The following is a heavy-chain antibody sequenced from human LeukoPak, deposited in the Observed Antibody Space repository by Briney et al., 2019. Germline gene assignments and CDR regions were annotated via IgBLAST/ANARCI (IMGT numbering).Heavy chain of an antibody. J-gene: IGHJ4*02. CDR1: GFPFSSYW. D-gene: IGHD5-24*01. CDR3: TRVGYIDEGIDY. Sequence: GGSLRLSCVASGFPFSSYWMTWVREAPGKGLEWVANIKQDGSKKSYVDSVKGRFTISRDNAKNSLYLQMNSLRAEDTAIYYCTRVGYIDEGIDYWGQGTLVTVSS. V-gene: IGHV3-7*04. CDR2: IKQDGSKK.